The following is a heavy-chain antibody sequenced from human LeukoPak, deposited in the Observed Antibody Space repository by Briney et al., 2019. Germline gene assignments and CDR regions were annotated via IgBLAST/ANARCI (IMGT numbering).Heavy chain of an antibody. D-gene: IGHD2-2*02. V-gene: IGHV2-5*01. CDR3: AHRLGYCDTTTCYSNWFDP. J-gene: IGHJ5*02. Sequence: SGPTLVNPTPPLTLTCTFSGFSLTSSGVGVAWIRQTPGTALEWLALIYWNDDKRYSPSLKSRLSITKDTSKNQVVLTMTNMDPVDTGTYYCAHRLGYCDTTTCYSNWFDPWGQGTLVTVSS. CDR1: GFSLTSSGVG. CDR2: IYWNDDK.